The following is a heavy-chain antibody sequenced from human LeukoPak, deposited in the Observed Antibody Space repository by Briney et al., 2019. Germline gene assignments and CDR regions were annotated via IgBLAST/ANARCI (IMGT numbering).Heavy chain of an antibody. D-gene: IGHD6-6*01. CDR3: AKDSERASIAARPDYYYYMDV. CDR1: GFTFSSYG. V-gene: IGHV3-30*02. J-gene: IGHJ6*03. CDR2: IRYDGSNK. Sequence: QSGGSLRLSCAASGFTFSSYGMHWVRQAPGKGLEWVAFIRYDGSNKYYADSVKGRFTISRDNSKNTLYLQMNSLRAEDTAVYYCAKDSERASIAARPDYYYYMDVWGKGTTVTVSS.